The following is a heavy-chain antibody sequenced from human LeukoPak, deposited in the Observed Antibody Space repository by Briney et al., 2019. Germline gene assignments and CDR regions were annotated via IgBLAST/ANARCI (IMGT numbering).Heavy chain of an antibody. Sequence: GGSLRLSCAASGFTFSTYWMSWVRQAPGKGLEWVANMNQDGSEKYYVDSVKGRFTISRDNAKNSLYLQMNNLRAEDTAVYYCARGGELLRPADYWGQGTLVTVSS. D-gene: IGHD1-26*01. CDR3: ARGGELLRPADY. CDR2: MNQDGSEK. J-gene: IGHJ4*02. V-gene: IGHV3-7*01. CDR1: GFTFSTYW.